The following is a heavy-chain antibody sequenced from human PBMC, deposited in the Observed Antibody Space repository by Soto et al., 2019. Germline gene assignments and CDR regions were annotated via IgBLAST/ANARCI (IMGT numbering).Heavy chain of an antibody. D-gene: IGHD1-26*01. Sequence: QVQLVQSGAEVKKPGPSVKVSCKASGYTITSYAMHWVRQAPGQRLEWMGWINAGNGNTKYSQKFQGRVTITRDTSASTAYMELSSLRSEDTAVYYCARGGSLYWYFDLWGRGTLVTVSS. J-gene: IGHJ2*01. CDR3: ARGGSLYWYFDL. CDR2: INAGNGNT. CDR1: GYTITSYA. V-gene: IGHV1-3*01.